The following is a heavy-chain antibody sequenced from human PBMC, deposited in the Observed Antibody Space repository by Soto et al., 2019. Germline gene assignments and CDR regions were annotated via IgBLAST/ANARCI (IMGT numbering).Heavy chain of an antibody. CDR3: ARGIQLWATFDY. Sequence: PGGSLRLSCAASGFPFRSYAMHWVRQAPDKGLEWVAVIWFDESNEYYADSVKGRFTISRDTSKNTLYLQMNSLRAEDTAVYYCARGIQLWATFDYWGQGTLVTVSS. D-gene: IGHD5-18*01. V-gene: IGHV3-33*01. CDR1: GFPFRSYA. CDR2: IWFDESNE. J-gene: IGHJ4*02.